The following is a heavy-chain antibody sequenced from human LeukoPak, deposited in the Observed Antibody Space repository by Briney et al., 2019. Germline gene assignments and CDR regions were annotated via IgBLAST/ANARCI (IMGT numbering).Heavy chain of an antibody. Sequence: ASVKVSCKASGGTFSSYAISWVRQAPGQGLEWMGRIIPILGIANYAQKFQGRVTITADKSTSTAYMELSSLRSEDTAVYYCTYDSSGYYAPYFDYWGQGTLVTVSS. CDR3: TYDSSGYYAPYFDY. CDR2: IIPILGIA. CDR1: GGTFSSYA. J-gene: IGHJ4*02. V-gene: IGHV1-69*04. D-gene: IGHD3-22*01.